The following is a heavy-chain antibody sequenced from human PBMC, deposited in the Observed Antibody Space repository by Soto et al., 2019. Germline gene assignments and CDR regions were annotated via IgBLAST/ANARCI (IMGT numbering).Heavy chain of an antibody. CDR2: IYAGDSDT. D-gene: IGHD6-13*01. CDR1: GYSFTTYW. V-gene: IGHV5-51*01. CDR3: ARKDIAGNSVDF. J-gene: IGHJ4*02. Sequence: PGESLKISCKASGYSFTTYWIGWVRRMPGKGLEWMGIIYAGDSDTRYSPSFQGQVTISADKSISTAYLQWSSLKASDSAMFYCARKDIAGNSVDFWGQGTLVTVSS.